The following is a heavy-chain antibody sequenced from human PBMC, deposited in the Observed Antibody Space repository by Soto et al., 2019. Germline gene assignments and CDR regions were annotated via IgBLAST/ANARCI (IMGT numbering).Heavy chain of an antibody. CDR1: GFTFSSYA. D-gene: IGHD3-10*01. CDR3: ARDRVRRGVFPVPES. V-gene: IGHV3-30-3*01. Sequence: QVQLVESGGGVVQPGRSLRLSCAASGFTFSSYAMHWVRQAPGKGLEWVAVISYDGSNKYYADSVKGRFTISRDNSKNRLYLQMNSLRAEDTAVYYCARDRVRRGVFPVPESWGQGTLVTVSS. CDR2: ISYDGSNK. J-gene: IGHJ4*02.